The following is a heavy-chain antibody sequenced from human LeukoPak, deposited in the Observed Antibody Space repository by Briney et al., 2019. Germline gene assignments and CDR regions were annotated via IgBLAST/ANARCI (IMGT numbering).Heavy chain of an antibody. CDR3: ARGRTYYYDSSGYSHAFDI. J-gene: IGHJ3*02. V-gene: IGHV3-20*04. CDR1: GFTFSSYE. D-gene: IGHD3-22*01. CDR2: INWNGGST. Sequence: GGSLRLSCAASGFTFSSYEMNWVRQAPGRGLEWVSGINWNGGSTGYADSVKGRFTISRDNAKNSLYLQMNSLRAEDTALYYCARGRTYYYDSSGYSHAFDIWGQGTMVTVSS.